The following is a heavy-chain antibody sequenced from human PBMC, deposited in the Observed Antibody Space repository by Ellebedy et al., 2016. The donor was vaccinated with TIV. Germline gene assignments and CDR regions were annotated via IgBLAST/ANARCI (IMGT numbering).Heavy chain of an antibody. D-gene: IGHD7-27*01. J-gene: IGHJ3*01. V-gene: IGHV5-51*01. CDR2: IYPGDADT. CDR1: GYSFTNYW. CDR3: ASRNWANAFDV. Sequence: GESLKISCKSSGYSFTNYWIGWVRQMPGKGLEWVGIIYPGDADTRYSPSFEGQVTISADKSIDTAYLQWNSLKASDTAMYYCASRNWANAFDVWGQGTMVTVSS.